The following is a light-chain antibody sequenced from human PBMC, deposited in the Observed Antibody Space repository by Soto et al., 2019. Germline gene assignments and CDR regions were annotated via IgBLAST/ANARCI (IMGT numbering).Light chain of an antibody. V-gene: IGKV3-15*01. CDR2: TAS. CDR1: QSISIN. Sequence: EIGRIKSTGTLSASPGDRVTLSCRASQSISINLAWYQHKPGQAPRLLMETASSRATGVPARFSGSGSGTEFTLTISSLQSEDFAVYYCQQYNNWPGTFGQGTKVDNK. CDR3: QQYNNWPGT. J-gene: IGKJ1*01.